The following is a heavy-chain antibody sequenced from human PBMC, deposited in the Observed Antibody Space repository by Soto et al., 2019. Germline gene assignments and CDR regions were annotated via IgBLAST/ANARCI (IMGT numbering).Heavy chain of an antibody. V-gene: IGHV4-31*03. CDR2: IYYSGST. J-gene: IGHJ4*02. CDR1: GGSISSGGYY. CDR3: ARVQDPGYSYGYRSSARALDY. D-gene: IGHD5-18*01. Sequence: PSGTLSLTCTVSGGSISSGGYYWSWIRQHPGKGLEWIGYIYYSGSTYYNPSLKSRVTISVDTSKNQFSLKLSSVTAADTAVYYCARVQDPGYSYGYRSSARALDYWGQGTLVTVSS.